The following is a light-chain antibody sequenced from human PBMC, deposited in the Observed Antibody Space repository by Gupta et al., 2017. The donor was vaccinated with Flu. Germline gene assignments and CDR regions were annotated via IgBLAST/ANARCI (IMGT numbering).Light chain of an antibody. CDR3: QQYNNWPPYT. V-gene: IGKV3-15*01. Sequence: ATLSVSPGERATLSCRASQSVRSNLAWYKQKPGQAPRLLIYGASTRDTGIPARFSGSGFGTEFTLTISSRQSEDFAVYYCQQYNNWPPYTFGQGTKLEIK. CDR1: QSVRSN. J-gene: IGKJ2*01. CDR2: GAS.